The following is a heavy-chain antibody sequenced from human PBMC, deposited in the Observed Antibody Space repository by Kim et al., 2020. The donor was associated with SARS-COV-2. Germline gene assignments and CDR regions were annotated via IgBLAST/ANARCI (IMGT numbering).Heavy chain of an antibody. Sequence: GGSLRLSCSASVVTFRTYAMYWVRQAPGKGLEFVSGISSNGDTISYADSVKGRFTISRDNSKNTLFLQMSSLRDEDTAVYYCVTGRVTAAPADYWGQGTLVTVSS. CDR1: VVTFRTYA. V-gene: IGHV3-64D*06. CDR3: VTGRVTAAPADY. CDR2: ISSNGDTI. D-gene: IGHD6-13*01. J-gene: IGHJ4*02.